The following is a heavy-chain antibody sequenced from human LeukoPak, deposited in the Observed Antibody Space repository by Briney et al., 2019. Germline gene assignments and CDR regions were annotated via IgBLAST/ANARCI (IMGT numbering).Heavy chain of an antibody. D-gene: IGHD4-11*01. CDR1: GGTFSSYA. CDR2: IIPILGIA. Sequence: ASVKVSCKASGGTFSSYAISWVRQAPGQGLEWMGRIIPILGIANYAQKFQGRVTITADKSTSTAYMELSSLRSEDTAVYYCARAWTTVTANYYLDYWGQGTLVTVSS. J-gene: IGHJ4*02. CDR3: ARAWTTVTANYYLDY. V-gene: IGHV1-69*04.